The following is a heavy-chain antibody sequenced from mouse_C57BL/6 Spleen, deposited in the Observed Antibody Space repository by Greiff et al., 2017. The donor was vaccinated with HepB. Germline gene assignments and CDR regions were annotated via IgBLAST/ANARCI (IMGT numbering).Heavy chain of an antibody. D-gene: IGHD2-10*01. CDR2: INPNNGGT. CDR1: GYTFTDYY. J-gene: IGHJ4*01. Sequence: EVQLQQSGPELVKPGASVKISCKASGYTFTDYYMNWVKQSHGKSLEWIGDINPNNGGTSYNQKFKGKATLTVDKSSSTAYMELRSLTSEDSAVYYCASLLPPNDAMDYWGQGTSVTVSS. CDR3: ASLLPPNDAMDY. V-gene: IGHV1-26*01.